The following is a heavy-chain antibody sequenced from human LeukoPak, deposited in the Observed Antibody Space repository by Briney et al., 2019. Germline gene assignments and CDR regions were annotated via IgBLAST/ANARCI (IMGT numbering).Heavy chain of an antibody. CDR3: ATLESESGADY. CDR2: IIPILGIA. J-gene: IGHJ4*02. V-gene: IGHV1-69*04. CDR1: GGTFSSYA. Sequence: SVKVSCKASGGTFSSYAISWVRQAPGQGLEWMGRIIPILGIANYAQKFQGRVTITADKSTSTAYMELSSLRSEDTAVYYCATLESESGADYWGQGTLVTVSS. D-gene: IGHD2-15*01.